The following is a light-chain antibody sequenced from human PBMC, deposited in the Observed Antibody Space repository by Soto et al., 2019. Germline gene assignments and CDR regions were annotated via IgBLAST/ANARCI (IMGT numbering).Light chain of an antibody. Sequence: EIVLTQSPGTLSLSPGERATLSCRASQSVTSSYLAWYQQKPGQAPRLLIYGASSRATGIPDRFSGSGSGTDFTHTISRLEPEDFAMYYCHQYGSSPLTFGGGTKVEIK. CDR2: GAS. CDR1: QSVTSSY. CDR3: HQYGSSPLT. J-gene: IGKJ4*01. V-gene: IGKV3-20*01.